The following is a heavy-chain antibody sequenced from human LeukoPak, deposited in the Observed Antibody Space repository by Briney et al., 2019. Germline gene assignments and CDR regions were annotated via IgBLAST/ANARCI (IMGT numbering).Heavy chain of an antibody. Sequence: GGSLRLSCAASGFTFSSYAMHWVRQAPGKGLEGGAVISYDGSNKYYADSVKGRFTIPRDNPKNTLYLQMNSLRAEEKAVYYCARDLVRGAPDYLDYWGQGTLVTVSS. D-gene: IGHD3-10*01. CDR1: GFTFSSYA. CDR3: ARDLVRGAPDYLDY. J-gene: IGHJ4*02. V-gene: IGHV3-30*04. CDR2: ISYDGSNK.